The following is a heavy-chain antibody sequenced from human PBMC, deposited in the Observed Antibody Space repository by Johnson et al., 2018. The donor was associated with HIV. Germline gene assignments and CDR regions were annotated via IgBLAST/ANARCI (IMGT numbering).Heavy chain of an antibody. Sequence: QMQLVESGGGVVQPGGSLRLSCAASGFTFSNYDMHWVRQAPGKGLEWVAFIRHDGSNKYYADSVKGRFTISRDNSKNTLYLQMDSLRAEDTAVYYCAKGHPYYYGSGSYYNGDAFDIWGQGTMVTVSS. J-gene: IGHJ3*02. CDR2: IRHDGSNK. V-gene: IGHV3-30*02. D-gene: IGHD3-10*01. CDR1: GFTFSNYD. CDR3: AKGHPYYYGSGSYYNGDAFDI.